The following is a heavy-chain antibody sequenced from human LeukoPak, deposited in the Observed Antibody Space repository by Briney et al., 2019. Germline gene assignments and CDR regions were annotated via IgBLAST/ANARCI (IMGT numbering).Heavy chain of an antibody. CDR2: IGWNSDII. CDR3: AKSSYYYDSSGTPFDY. Sequence: GGSLRLSCAASGFTFDDYAMHWVRQPPGKGLEWVSGIGWNSDIIGYGDSVKGRFTISRDNAKNSLYLQMNSQRAEDTALYYCAKSSYYYDSSGTPFDYWGQGTLVTVSS. CDR1: GFTFDDYA. J-gene: IGHJ4*02. V-gene: IGHV3-9*01. D-gene: IGHD3-22*01.